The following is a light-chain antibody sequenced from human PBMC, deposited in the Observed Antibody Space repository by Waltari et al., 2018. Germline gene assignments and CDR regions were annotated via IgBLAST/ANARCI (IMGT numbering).Light chain of an antibody. J-gene: IGKJ4*01. V-gene: IGKV1-39*01. CDR1: QSISSY. CDR3: QHSYSTPPT. Sequence: DIQMTQSPSSLSASVGDRVTITCRASQSISSYLNWYQQKPGKAPKLLIYAASSVQSGVPSRFSGSGSGTHVTLTISSLQPEDFATYYGQHSYSTPPTFGGGTKAESK. CDR2: AAS.